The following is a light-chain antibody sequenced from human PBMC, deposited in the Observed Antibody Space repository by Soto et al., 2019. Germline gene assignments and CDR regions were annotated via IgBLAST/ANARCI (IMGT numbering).Light chain of an antibody. V-gene: IGKV1-5*03. CDR3: QHSGT. CDR1: QSISTR. J-gene: IGKJ1*01. Sequence: DIQMTQSPSTLAASVGDRVTITCRASQSISTRLAWYQQKPGRAPNLLIYKASDLKTGVPSRFSGSGSGTESTLSITTMQPDDFATYYCQHSGTFGQGTKVEI. CDR2: KAS.